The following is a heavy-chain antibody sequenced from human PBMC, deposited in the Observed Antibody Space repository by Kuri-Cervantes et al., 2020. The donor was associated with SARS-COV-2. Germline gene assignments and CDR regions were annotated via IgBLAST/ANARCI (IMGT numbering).Heavy chain of an antibody. V-gene: IGHV3-30*02. J-gene: IGHJ6*02. CDR1: GFTFSSYG. D-gene: IGHD3-10*01. Sequence: GGSLRLSCAASGFTFSSYGMHWVRQAPGKGLEWVAVIWYDGSDRYYADSVKGRFTISRDNSKNTLYLQTNSLRAEDTAVYYCAKVWSGSYSHYYYYAMDVWGQGTTVTVSS. CDR3: AKVWSGSYSHYYYYAMDV. CDR2: IWYDGSDR.